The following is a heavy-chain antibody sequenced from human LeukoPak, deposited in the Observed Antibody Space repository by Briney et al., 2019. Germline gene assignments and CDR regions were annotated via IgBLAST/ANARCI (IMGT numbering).Heavy chain of an antibody. J-gene: IGHJ6*03. CDR1: GYTFTSYG. V-gene: IGHV1-18*01. CDR3: ARLWLGYYYYMDV. CDR2: ISAYNGNT. D-gene: IGHD3-10*01. Sequence: ASVKVSCKASGYTFTSYGISWVRQAPGQGLEWMGWISAYNGNTNNAQKLQGRVTMTTDTSTSTAYMELRSLRSDDTAVFYCARLWLGYYYYMDVWGKGTTVTVSS.